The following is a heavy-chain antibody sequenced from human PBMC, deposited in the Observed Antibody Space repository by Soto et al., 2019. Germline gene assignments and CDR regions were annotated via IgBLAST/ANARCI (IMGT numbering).Heavy chain of an antibody. J-gene: IGHJ4*02. CDR2: ISSTTNYI. V-gene: IGHV3-21*06. CDR1: GFTFTRYS. Sequence: SLRLSCAASGFTFTRYSMNWVRQAPGKGLECVSSISSTTNYIYYGDSMKGRFTISRDNAKNSLYLEMNSLRAEDTAVYYCARESEDLTSNFDYWGQGTLVTVSS. CDR3: ARESEDLTSNFDY.